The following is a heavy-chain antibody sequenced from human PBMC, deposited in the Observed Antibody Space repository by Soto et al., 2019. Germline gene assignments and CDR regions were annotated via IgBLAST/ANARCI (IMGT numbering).Heavy chain of an antibody. D-gene: IGHD6-6*01. J-gene: IGHJ5*02. CDR2: TYYRSKWYN. CDR3: ARTLSSSAENWFDP. CDR1: GDSVSSNSAA. Sequence: SQTLSLTCAISGDSVSSNSAAWNWIRQSPSRGLEWLGRTYYRSKWYNDYAVSVKSRITINPDTSKNQFSLQLNSVTPEDTAVYFCARTLSSSAENWFDPWCQENLLPVSS. V-gene: IGHV6-1*01.